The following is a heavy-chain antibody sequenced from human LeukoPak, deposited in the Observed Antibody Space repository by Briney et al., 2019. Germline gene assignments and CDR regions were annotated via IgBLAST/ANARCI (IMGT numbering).Heavy chain of an antibody. CDR1: GYTFTGYY. V-gene: IGHV1-2*02. Sequence: ASVKVSCKASGYTFTGYYMHWVRQAPGQGLEWMGWINPNSGGTNYAQKFQGRVTMTRDTSISTAYMELSRLRSDDTAVYYCARQGGSGWYVFDYWGQGTLVTVSS. CDR2: INPNSGGT. D-gene: IGHD6-19*01. CDR3: ARQGGSGWYVFDY. J-gene: IGHJ4*02.